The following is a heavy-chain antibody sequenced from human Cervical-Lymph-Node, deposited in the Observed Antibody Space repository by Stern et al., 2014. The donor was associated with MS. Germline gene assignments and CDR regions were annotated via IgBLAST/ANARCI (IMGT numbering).Heavy chain of an antibody. D-gene: IGHD4-17*01. CDR3: ARDYGDYAFDY. Sequence: VQLGQSGAEVKKPGESLKISCKGSGYSFTAHWIAWVRQMPGKGVEWMGIIYPGDSDPRYSPSFQGQVTISADKSISTAYLQWSSLKASDTAMYYCARDYGDYAFDYWGQGTLVTVSS. CDR1: GYSFTAHW. CDR2: IYPGDSDP. V-gene: IGHV5-51*01. J-gene: IGHJ4*02.